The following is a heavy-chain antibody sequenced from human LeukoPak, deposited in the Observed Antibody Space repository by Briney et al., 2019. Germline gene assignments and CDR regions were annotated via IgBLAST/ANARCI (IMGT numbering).Heavy chain of an antibody. Sequence: SETLSLTCTVSGASISSADYYWSWIRQPPGKGLEWIGYVSYSGGTYYNPSLKSRVTISVDTSRNQFSLKLSSVTAADTAVYYCARDAFPNYYDSSGYYFGDFDIWGQGTMVTVSS. D-gene: IGHD3-22*01. V-gene: IGHV4-30-4*08. CDR2: VSYSGGT. CDR3: ARDAFPNYYDSSGYYFGDFDI. CDR1: GASISSADYY. J-gene: IGHJ3*02.